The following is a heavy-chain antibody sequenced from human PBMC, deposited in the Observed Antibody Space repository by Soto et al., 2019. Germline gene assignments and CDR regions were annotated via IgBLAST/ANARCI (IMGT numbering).Heavy chain of an antibody. CDR1: GFTFSSYS. V-gene: IGHV3-21*01. CDR2: ISSSSSYI. D-gene: IGHD6-13*01. CDR3: ARGVQQLVYYYYYMDV. Sequence: PGGSLRLSCAASGFTFSSYSMNWVRQAPGKWLEWVSSISSSSSYIYYADSVKGRFTISRDNAKNSLYLQMNSLRAEDSAVYYCARGVQQLVYYYYYMDVWGKGTTVTVSS. J-gene: IGHJ6*03.